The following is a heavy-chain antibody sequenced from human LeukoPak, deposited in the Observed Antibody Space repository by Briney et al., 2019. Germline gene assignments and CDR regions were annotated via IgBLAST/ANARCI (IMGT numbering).Heavy chain of an antibody. CDR1: GFTFSTYA. CDR3: AKAAQFIAVYFDY. D-gene: IGHD6-19*01. V-gene: IGHV3-23*01. J-gene: IGHJ4*02. Sequence: GGSLRLSCAASGFTFSTYAMTWVRQAPGKGLEWVSPISGSGGSTYYADSVKGRFTISRDNSKNTLYLQMNSLRAEDTAVYYCAKAAQFIAVYFDYWGQGTLVAVSS. CDR2: ISGSGGST.